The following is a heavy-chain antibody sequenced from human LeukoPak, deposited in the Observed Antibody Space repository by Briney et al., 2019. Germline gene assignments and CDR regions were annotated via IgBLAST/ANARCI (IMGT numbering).Heavy chain of an antibody. J-gene: IGHJ4*02. CDR3: ARDPYGSGGYYGF. V-gene: IGHV3-7*01. Sequence: GGSLSLSCGASGFTFSSNWMSWVRQAPGKGLEWVANIKGGGSEKYYVDSVKGRFTISRDNARNSLYLQMNSLRAEDTAVYYCARDPYGSGGYYGFWGQGTLVTVSS. D-gene: IGHD3-10*01. CDR1: GFTFSSNW. CDR2: IKGGGSEK.